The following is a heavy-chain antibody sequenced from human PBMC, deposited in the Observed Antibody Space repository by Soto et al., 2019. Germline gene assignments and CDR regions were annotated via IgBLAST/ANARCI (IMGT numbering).Heavy chain of an antibody. CDR1: GFTFSNAW. J-gene: IGHJ5*02. V-gene: IGHV3-15*01. CDR2: IKSKTDGGTT. CDR3: TTEDTYYDYVWGSYRYLSWFDP. D-gene: IGHD3-16*02. Sequence: PGGSLRLSCAASGFTFSNAWMSWVRQAPGKGLEWVGRIKSKTDGGTTDYAAPVKGRFTISRDDSKNTLYLQMNSLKTEDTAVYYCTTEDTYYDYVWGSYRYLSWFDPWGQGTLVTVS.